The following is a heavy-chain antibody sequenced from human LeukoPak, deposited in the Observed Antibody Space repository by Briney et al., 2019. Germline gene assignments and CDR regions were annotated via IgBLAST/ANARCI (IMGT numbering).Heavy chain of an antibody. D-gene: IGHD1-26*01. J-gene: IGHJ4*02. CDR1: GSAFSSYA. Sequence: PGGSLRLSCAASGSAFSSYATSGVRRAPEKGLEGVSTISGSGGGTYYADSVKGRFTIPRDYSKNPLYLQINSLRSEATAGYYCAKDLGRYRNNYFDYWGQGTLVTVSS. CDR2: ISGSGGGT. V-gene: IGHV3-23*01. CDR3: AKDLGRYRNNYFDY.